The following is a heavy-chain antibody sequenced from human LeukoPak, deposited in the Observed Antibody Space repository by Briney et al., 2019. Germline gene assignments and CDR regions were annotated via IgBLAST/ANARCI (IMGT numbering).Heavy chain of an antibody. V-gene: IGHV1-69*13. D-gene: IGHD6-13*01. CDR3: ARTLYSSSWSSMYYFDY. Sequence: ASVKVSCKASGGTFSSYAISWVRQAPGQGLEWMEGIIPIFGTANYAQKFQGRVTITADESTSTAYMELSSLRSEDTAVYYCARTLYSSSWSSMYYFDYWGQGTLVTVSS. CDR1: GGTFSSYA. CDR2: IIPIFGTA. J-gene: IGHJ4*02.